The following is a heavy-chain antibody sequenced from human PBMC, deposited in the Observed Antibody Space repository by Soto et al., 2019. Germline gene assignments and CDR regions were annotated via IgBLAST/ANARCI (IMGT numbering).Heavy chain of an antibody. D-gene: IGHD2-2*01. CDR2: IIPILGIA. Sequence: XXKKPGSSVKVSCKASGGTFSSYTISWVRQAPGQGLEWMGRIIPILGIANYAQKFQGRVTSTADKATSTAYMELSSLRSEDTAVYYCARDGGSSNNYWGQGTLVTVSS. J-gene: IGHJ4*02. V-gene: IGHV1-69*04. CDR3: ARDGGSSNNY. CDR1: GGTFSSYT.